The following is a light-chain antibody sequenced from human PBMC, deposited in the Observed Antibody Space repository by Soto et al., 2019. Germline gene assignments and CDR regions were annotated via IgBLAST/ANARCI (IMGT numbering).Light chain of an antibody. CDR1: SVDVGAYDF. CDR2: VVS. Sequence: QSALTQPHSVSGSPGQSVTISCTGTSVDVGAYDFVSWYQQHPGNAPKLLIYVVSGRPSGVPDRFSGSKSGNAASLTISGLQAEDEADYYCSSFTTSHTYIFGTGTKVTV. CDR3: SSFTTSHTYI. J-gene: IGLJ1*01. V-gene: IGLV2-11*01.